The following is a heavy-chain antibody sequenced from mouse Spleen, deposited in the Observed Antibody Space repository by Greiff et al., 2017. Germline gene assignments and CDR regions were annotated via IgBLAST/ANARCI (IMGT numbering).Heavy chain of an antibody. CDR3: ARESSNYGSSLYFDY. CDR2: IWTGGGT. V-gene: IGHV2-9-1*01. CDR1: GFSLTSYA. Sequence: VKLVESGPGLVAPSQSLSITCTVSGFSLTSYAISWVRQPPGKGLEWLGVIWTGGGTNYNSALKSRLSISKDNSKSQVFLKMNSLQTDDTARYYCARESSNYGSSLYFDYWGQGTTLTVSS. D-gene: IGHD1-1*01. J-gene: IGHJ2*01.